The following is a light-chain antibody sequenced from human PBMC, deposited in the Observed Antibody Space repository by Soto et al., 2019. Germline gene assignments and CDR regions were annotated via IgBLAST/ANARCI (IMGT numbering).Light chain of an antibody. V-gene: IGKV3-20*01. Sequence: EIVLTQSPGTLSLSPGERATLSCRASQSVSSTYLAWYQQQPGQAPRLLIYGASNRATGIPDRFSGSGSVTDFTLTISRLEPEDFAVYYCQQYGSSSWTFGRGTKVEIK. CDR1: QSVSSTY. CDR3: QQYGSSSWT. CDR2: GAS. J-gene: IGKJ1*01.